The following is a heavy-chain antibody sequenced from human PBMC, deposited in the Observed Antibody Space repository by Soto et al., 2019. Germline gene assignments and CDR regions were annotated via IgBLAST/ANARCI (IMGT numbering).Heavy chain of an antibody. Sequence: ASVKVCCTASGYTFTSCESSWVRQAPGQGLEWMGWISTYNGNTNYAQKLQGRVTMTTDTSTSTAYMELRSLRSDDTAVYYCARGFRVAATRWWFDPWGQGTLVTVSS. D-gene: IGHD2-15*01. J-gene: IGHJ5*02. V-gene: IGHV1-18*01. CDR2: ISTYNGNT. CDR1: GYTFTSCE. CDR3: ARGFRVAATRWWFDP.